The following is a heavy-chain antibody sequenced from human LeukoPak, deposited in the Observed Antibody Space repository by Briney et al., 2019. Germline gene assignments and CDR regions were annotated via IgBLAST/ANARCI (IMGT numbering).Heavy chain of an antibody. CDR1: GFTFSSYW. CDR2: INQDGSEK. J-gene: IGHJ4*02. Sequence: GGSLRFSCAASGFTFSSYWMSWVRQVPGKGLEWVASINQDGSEKYYVDSVKGRFTISRDNAKNSLYLQMNSLRAEDTAVYYCAREVRIQLYLGSSNSFDYWGQGTLVTVSS. V-gene: IGHV3-7*01. D-gene: IGHD5-18*01. CDR3: AREVRIQLYLGSSNSFDY.